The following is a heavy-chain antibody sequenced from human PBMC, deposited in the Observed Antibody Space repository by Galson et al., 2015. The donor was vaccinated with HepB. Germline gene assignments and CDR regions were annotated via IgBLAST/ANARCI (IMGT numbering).Heavy chain of an antibody. J-gene: IGHJ4*02. Sequence: SLRLSCAASRFTFSSYTMNWVRQAPGKGQEWVSSLNSDSSYIHYADSVKGRFTISRDNAENSLYLQMNNLRVEDTAIYYCARGKTGAGLPSPFDWWGQGTLVTVSS. V-gene: IGHV3-21*01. CDR1: RFTFSSYT. CDR2: LNSDSSYI. D-gene: IGHD2-8*02. CDR3: ARGKTGAGLPSPFDW.